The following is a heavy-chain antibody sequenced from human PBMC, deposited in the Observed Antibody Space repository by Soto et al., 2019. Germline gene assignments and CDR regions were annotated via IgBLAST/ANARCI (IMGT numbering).Heavy chain of an antibody. Sequence: ASETLSLTCTVSGGSISSGGYYWSWIRQHPGKGLEWIGYIYYSGSTYYNPSLKSRVTISVDTSKNQFSLKLSSVTAADTAVYYCARDPAGYSSGWPSFDYWGQGTLVTVSS. CDR2: IYYSGST. CDR1: GGSISSGGYY. V-gene: IGHV4-31*03. D-gene: IGHD6-19*01. J-gene: IGHJ4*02. CDR3: ARDPAGYSSGWPSFDY.